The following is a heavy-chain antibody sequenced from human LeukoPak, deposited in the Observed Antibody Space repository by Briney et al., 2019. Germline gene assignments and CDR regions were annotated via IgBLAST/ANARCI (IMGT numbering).Heavy chain of an antibody. V-gene: IGHV3-23*01. J-gene: IGHJ5*02. D-gene: IGHD5-18*01. CDR2: ISGSGGST. CDR1: GFTFSSYA. Sequence: GGSLRLSCAASGFTFSSYAMSWVRQAPGKGLEWASAISGSGGSTYYADSVKGRFTISRDNSKNTLYLQMNSLRAEDTAVYYCAGHMQLWLTNWFDPWGQGTLVTVSS. CDR3: AGHMQLWLTNWFDP.